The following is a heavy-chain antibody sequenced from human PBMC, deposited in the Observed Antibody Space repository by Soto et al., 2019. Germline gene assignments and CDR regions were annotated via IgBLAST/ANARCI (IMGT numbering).Heavy chain of an antibody. CDR3: ARVSRFLEWSPTPRKTYYMDV. Sequence: PSETLSLTCAVYGGSFSGYYWSWIRQPPGKGPEWIGEINHSGSTNYNPSLKSRVTISVDTSKNQFSLKLSSVTAADTAVYYCARVSRFLEWSPTPRKTYYMDVWGKGTTVTVSS. CDR1: GGSFSGYY. D-gene: IGHD3-3*01. J-gene: IGHJ6*03. V-gene: IGHV4-34*01. CDR2: INHSGST.